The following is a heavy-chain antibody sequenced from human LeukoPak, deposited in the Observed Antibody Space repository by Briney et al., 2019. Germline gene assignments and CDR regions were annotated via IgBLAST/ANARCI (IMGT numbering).Heavy chain of an antibody. CDR1: GYSFTSYW. Sequence: GESLKISCKGSGYSFTSYWIGWVRQLRGKGLEWMEIIYPADSDTRYSPSFQGQVTISADKSISTAYLQWSSLKASDTAMYYCARHRYCSGGSCYAGGFYYYYYYMDVWGKGTTVTISS. CDR3: ARHRYCSGGSCYAGGFYYYYYYMDV. J-gene: IGHJ6*03. D-gene: IGHD2-15*01. CDR2: IYPADSDT. V-gene: IGHV5-51*01.